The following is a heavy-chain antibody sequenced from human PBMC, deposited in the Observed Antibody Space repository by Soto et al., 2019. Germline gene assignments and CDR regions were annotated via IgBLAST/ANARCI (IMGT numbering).Heavy chain of an antibody. V-gene: IGHV3-21*01. CDR2: ISSSSSYI. Sequence: EVQLVESGGGLVKPGGSLRLSCAASGFTFSSYSMNWVRQAPGKGLEWVSSISSSSSYIYYADSVKGRFTISRDNAKNSLYLQMTSLRAEDTAVYYCARDRGGFGELRGATDYWGQGTLVTVSS. D-gene: IGHD3-10*01. CDR1: GFTFSSYS. CDR3: ARDRGGFGELRGATDY. J-gene: IGHJ4*02.